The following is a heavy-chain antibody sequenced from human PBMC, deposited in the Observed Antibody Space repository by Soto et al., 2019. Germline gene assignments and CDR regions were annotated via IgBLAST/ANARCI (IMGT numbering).Heavy chain of an antibody. J-gene: IGHJ6*02. Sequence: GGSLSLSCATSGFTFDYYSMHWVRPAPGKGLEWVSGISWNSGSIGYADSVKGRFTISRDNAKNSLYLQMNSLRAEDTALYYCAKADYDYYYYGMDVWGQGTTVTVSS. V-gene: IGHV3-9*01. CDR1: GFTFDYYS. CDR2: ISWNSGSI. CDR3: AKADYDYYYYGMDV. D-gene: IGHD4-17*01.